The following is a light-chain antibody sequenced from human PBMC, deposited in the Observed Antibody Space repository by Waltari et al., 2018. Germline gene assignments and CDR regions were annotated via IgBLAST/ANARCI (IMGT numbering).Light chain of an antibody. Sequence: EIVMTQSPATLSVSPGERATFSCRASQSVSSNLAWYQQKPGQAPRFLIYGASTSATGIPARFSGSGSGTEFTLTISSLQSEDFAVYYCQQYNNWPLTFGGGTKVEIK. CDR2: GAS. CDR3: QQYNNWPLT. CDR1: QSVSSN. V-gene: IGKV3-15*01. J-gene: IGKJ4*01.